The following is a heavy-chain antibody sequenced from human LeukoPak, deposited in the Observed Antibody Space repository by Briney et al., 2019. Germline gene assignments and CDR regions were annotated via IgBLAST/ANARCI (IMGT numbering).Heavy chain of an antibody. J-gene: IGHJ4*02. CDR2: ISGSCGST. V-gene: IGHV3-23*01. D-gene: IGHD2-15*01. Sequence: QPGGSLRLSCAASGFTFSSYAMSWVRQAPGKGLEWVSAISGSCGSTYYADSVKGRITISRDNSKNTLYVQMNSLRAEDTAVYYCAKGLGGSCHSGLDHWGQGTLVTVSS. CDR1: GFTFSSYA. CDR3: AKGLGGSCHSGLDH.